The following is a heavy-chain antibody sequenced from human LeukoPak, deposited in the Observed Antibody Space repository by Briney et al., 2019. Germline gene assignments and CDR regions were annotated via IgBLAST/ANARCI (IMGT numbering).Heavy chain of an antibody. D-gene: IGHD5-24*01. V-gene: IGHV3-23*01. CDR1: GFNFRDAA. CDR3: AKDIQLST. J-gene: IGHJ3*01. Sequence: GGSLRLSCAASGFNFRDAAMTWVRQAPGKGLEWVSLIGSVGDSTYYADSVKGRFTISRDSSENTLSLQMNSLRVEDTAIYYCAKDIQLSTWGLGTMVTVSS. CDR2: IGSVGDST.